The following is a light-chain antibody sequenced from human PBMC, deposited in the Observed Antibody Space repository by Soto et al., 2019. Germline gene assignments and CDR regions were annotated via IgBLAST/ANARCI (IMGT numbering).Light chain of an antibody. CDR2: GSS. Sequence: EIVMTQSPATLSVSPGERATLSCRASQSVSSNLAWYQQKPGQAPRLLIYGSSTRATGIPARFSGSGSGTEFHLNIIHLQSEDFAVYYCQQYNNWPLFGQGTKLEIK. CDR1: QSVSSN. J-gene: IGKJ2*01. CDR3: QQYNNWPL. V-gene: IGKV3-15*01.